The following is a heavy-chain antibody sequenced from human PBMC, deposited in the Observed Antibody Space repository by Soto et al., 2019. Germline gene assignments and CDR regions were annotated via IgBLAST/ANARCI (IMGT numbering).Heavy chain of an antibody. CDR3: ARSDFWSGYYPYYYYGMDV. J-gene: IGHJ6*02. CDR1: GGSISSGGYY. Sequence: QVQLQESGPGLVKPSQTLSLTCTVSGGSISSGGYYWSWIRQHPGKGLEWIGYIYYSGSTYYNPSLKSRVTISVDTSKNQFSLKLSSVTAADTAVYYCARSDFWSGYYPYYYYGMDVWCQGTTVTVSS. V-gene: IGHV4-31*03. D-gene: IGHD3-3*01. CDR2: IYYSGST.